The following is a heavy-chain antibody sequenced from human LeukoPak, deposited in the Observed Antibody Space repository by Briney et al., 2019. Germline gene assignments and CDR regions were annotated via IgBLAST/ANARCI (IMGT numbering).Heavy chain of an antibody. J-gene: IGHJ4*02. CDR2: IIPIFGTA. CDR1: GYTFTSYA. V-gene: IGHV1-69*13. CDR3: AARDRKYGGNSGSDY. Sequence: GASVKVSCKASGYTFTSYAISWVRQAPGQGLEWMGGIIPIFGTANYAQKFQGRVTITADESTSTAYMELSSLRSEDTAVYYCAARDRKYGGNSGSDYWGQGTLVTVSS. D-gene: IGHD4-23*01.